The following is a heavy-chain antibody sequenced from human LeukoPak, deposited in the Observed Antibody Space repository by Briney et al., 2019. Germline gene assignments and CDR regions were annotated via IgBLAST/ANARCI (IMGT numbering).Heavy chain of an antibody. CDR3: ARDSPYGDYPFDY. V-gene: IGHV4-59*01. J-gene: IGHJ4*02. CDR2: IYYSGST. Sequence: YPSETLSLTCTVSGGSISSYYWSWIRQPPGKGLEWLGYIYYSGSTNYNPSLKSRVTISVDTSKNQFSLKLSSVTAADTAVYYCARDSPYGDYPFDYWGQGTLVTVSS. CDR1: GGSISSYY. D-gene: IGHD4-17*01.